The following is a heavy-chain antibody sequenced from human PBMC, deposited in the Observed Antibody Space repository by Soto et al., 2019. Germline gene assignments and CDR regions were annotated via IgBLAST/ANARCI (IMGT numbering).Heavy chain of an antibody. J-gene: IGHJ3*02. Sequence: ASVKVSCKVSGYTPTELSMHWVRQAPGKGLEWMGGFDPEDGETIYAQKFQGRVTMTEDTSTDTAYMELSSLRSEDTAVYYCATDPTYYDILTGYGRAFDIWGQGTMVTVSS. CDR2: FDPEDGET. CDR3: ATDPTYYDILTGYGRAFDI. CDR1: GYTPTELS. D-gene: IGHD3-9*01. V-gene: IGHV1-24*01.